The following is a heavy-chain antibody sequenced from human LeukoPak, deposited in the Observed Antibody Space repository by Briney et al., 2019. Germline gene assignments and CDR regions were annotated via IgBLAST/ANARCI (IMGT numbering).Heavy chain of an antibody. Sequence: GGSLRLSCVASGFPFSNYWMTWVRQAPGKGLEWVANIKQDGSETHYVDSVKGRFTISRDNAKNSLYLQMNSLRAEDAGLYYCARDAHSSSWYQDYWGQATLVIVSS. V-gene: IGHV3-7*01. CDR2: IKQDGSET. D-gene: IGHD6-13*01. CDR1: GFPFSNYW. J-gene: IGHJ4*02. CDR3: ARDAHSSSWYQDY.